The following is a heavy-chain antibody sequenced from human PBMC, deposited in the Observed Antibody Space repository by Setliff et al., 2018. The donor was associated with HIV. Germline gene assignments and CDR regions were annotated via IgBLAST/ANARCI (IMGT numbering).Heavy chain of an antibody. CDR2: INYSGST. Sequence: SETLSLTCTVSGGSFIGSSFQSTWIRQPPGKGLEWIGSINYSGSTYYNPSLESRVIISEDTSRDQFFLKLTSVTADDTGIYYCARGPPFAYWGQGLLVTVSS. CDR1: GGSFIGSSFQ. J-gene: IGHJ4*02. V-gene: IGHV4-39*07. CDR3: ARGPPFAY.